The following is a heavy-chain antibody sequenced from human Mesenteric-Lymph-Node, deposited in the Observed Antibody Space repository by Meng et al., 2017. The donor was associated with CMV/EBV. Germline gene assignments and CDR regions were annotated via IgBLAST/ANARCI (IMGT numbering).Heavy chain of an antibody. CDR2: IKQDGSEK. D-gene: IGHD6-19*01. Sequence: GGSLRLSCAASGFTFSNYGMSWVRQAPGKGLEWVVNIKQDGSEKNYVDSVKGRFTISRDNAKNSLYLQMNSLRGEDTAVYYCAREEAGTSFDYWGQGTLVTVSS. CDR1: GFTFSNYG. V-gene: IGHV3-7*01. J-gene: IGHJ4*02. CDR3: AREEAGTSFDY.